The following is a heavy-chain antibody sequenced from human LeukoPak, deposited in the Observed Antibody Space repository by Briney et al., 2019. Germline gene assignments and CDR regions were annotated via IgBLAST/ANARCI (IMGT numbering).Heavy chain of an antibody. Sequence: GASVKVFCKASGYTFTSYGISWVRQARGQGLEWMGWISAYNGNTNYAQKLQGRVTMTTDTSTSTAYMELRSLRSDDTAVYYCARSPKRYSSGWYSDYWGQGTLVTVSS. CDR2: ISAYNGNT. J-gene: IGHJ4*02. D-gene: IGHD6-19*01. CDR1: GYTFTSYG. V-gene: IGHV1-18*04. CDR3: ARSPKRYSSGWYSDY.